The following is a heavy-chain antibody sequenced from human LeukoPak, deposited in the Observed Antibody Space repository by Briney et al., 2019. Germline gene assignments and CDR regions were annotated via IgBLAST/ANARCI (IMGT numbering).Heavy chain of an antibody. CDR2: IYTSGST. CDR1: GGSISSYY. V-gene: IGHV4-4*07. CDR3: ARSIVVVPAAIGWFDP. Sequence: SETLSLTCTVSGGSISSYYWSWIRQPAGKGLEWIGRIYTSGSTNYNPSLKSRVTMSVDTSRNQFSLKLGSVTAADTAVYYCARSIVVVPAAIGWFDPWGQGTLVTVSS. D-gene: IGHD2-2*02. J-gene: IGHJ5*02.